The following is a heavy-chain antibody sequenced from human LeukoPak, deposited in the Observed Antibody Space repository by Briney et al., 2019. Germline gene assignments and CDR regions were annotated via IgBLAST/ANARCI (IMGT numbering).Heavy chain of an antibody. V-gene: IGHV3-7*01. CDR1: GFSFTTYW. CDR2: IKQDGSEK. CDR3: ARARTDPSAYYYGSGSYFDFDY. J-gene: IGHJ4*02. D-gene: IGHD3-10*01. Sequence: GGSLRLSCAASGFSFTTYWMSWVRQAPGKGLEWAANIKQDGSEKYYVDSVKGRFTISRDNAKNSLYLQMNSLRAEDTAVYYCARARTDPSAYYYGSGSYFDFDYWGQGTLVTVSS.